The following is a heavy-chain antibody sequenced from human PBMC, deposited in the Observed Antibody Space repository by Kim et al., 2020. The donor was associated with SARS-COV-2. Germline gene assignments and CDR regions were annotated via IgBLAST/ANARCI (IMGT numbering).Heavy chain of an antibody. CDR1: GGSFSGYY. CDR2: INHSGST. CDR3: ARAVINNYYYGMDV. J-gene: IGHJ6*02. D-gene: IGHD2-21*01. Sequence: SETLSLTCAVYGGSFSGYYWSWIRQPPGKGLEWIGEINHSGSTNYNPSLKSRVTISVDTSKNQFSLKLSSVTAADTAVYYCARAVINNYYYGMDVWGQGTKVTV. V-gene: IGHV4-34*01.